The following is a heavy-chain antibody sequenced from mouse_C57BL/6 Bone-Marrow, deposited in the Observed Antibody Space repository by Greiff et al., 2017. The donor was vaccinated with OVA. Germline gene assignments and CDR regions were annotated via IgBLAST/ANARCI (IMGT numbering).Heavy chain of an antibody. CDR1: GYTFTSYW. V-gene: IGHV1-59*01. D-gene: IGHD1-1*01. CDR2: IDPSDSYT. J-gene: IGHJ4*01. Sequence: VQLQQPGAELVRPGTSVKLSCKASGYTFTSYWMHWVKQRPGQGLEWIGVIDPSDSYTNYTQKFKGKATLTVDTSSSTAYMQLSSLTSEDSAVYYCVFGYGSSLYYAMDYWGQGTSVTVSS. CDR3: VFGYGSSLYYAMDY.